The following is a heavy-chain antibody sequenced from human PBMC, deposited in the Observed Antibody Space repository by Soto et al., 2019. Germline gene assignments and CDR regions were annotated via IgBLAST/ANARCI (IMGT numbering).Heavy chain of an antibody. V-gene: IGHV4-34*01. CDR2: INHSGST. CDR1: GGSFSGYY. D-gene: IGHD3-9*01. Sequence: QVQLQQWGAGLLKPSETLSLTCAVYGGSFSGYYWSWIRQPPGKGLEWIGEINHSGSTNYNPALRIRVTILVDPSRNQFSLRLSSVTAADSAVYYGAIGLRLHDILTGYYKVGYYYYGMDVWGQGTTVTVSS. J-gene: IGHJ6*02. CDR3: AIGLRLHDILTGYYKVGYYYYGMDV.